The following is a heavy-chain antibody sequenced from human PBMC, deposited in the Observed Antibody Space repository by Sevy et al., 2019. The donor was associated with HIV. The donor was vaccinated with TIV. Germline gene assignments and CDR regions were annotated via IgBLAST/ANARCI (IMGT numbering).Heavy chain of an antibody. CDR2: FSFGCGRI. D-gene: IGHD2-8*01. CDR1: GFTFAKYS. CDR3: AREGCTQPHDY. J-gene: IGHJ4*02. Sequence: GGSLRRSCAASGFTFAKYSMSGVRQAPGKGLEWVSTFSFGCGRINYADSVKGRFTISRDDSKNTLFLQMNSLRAEDTATYFCAREGCTQPHDYWGQGTLVTVSS. V-gene: IGHV3-23*01.